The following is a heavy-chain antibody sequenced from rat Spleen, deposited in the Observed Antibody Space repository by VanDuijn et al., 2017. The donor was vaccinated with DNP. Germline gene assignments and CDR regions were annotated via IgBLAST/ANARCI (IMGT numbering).Heavy chain of an antibody. Sequence: EVQLVESGGGLVQPGRSLKLSCAASGFTFSAYYMAWVRQAPAKGLEWVAYIGSPAYAPYHGDSVKGRFTISRDNAKSTLYLQMNSLRSEDMATYYCATGLPGYNPYAMDAWGQGTSVTVSS. CDR3: ATGLPGYNPYAMDA. CDR1: GFTFSAYY. D-gene: IGHD1-4*01. CDR2: IGSPAYAP. J-gene: IGHJ4*01. V-gene: IGHV5-22*01.